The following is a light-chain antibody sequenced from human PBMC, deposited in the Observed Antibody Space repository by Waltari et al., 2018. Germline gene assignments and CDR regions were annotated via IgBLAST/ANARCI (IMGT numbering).Light chain of an antibody. CDR3: QSYDSSLSGVV. CDR2: GNN. J-gene: IGLJ2*01. V-gene: IGLV1-40*01. Sequence: QSVLTQPPSVSGAPVQRVTISCTGSSSNIGAGYDVHWYQQLPGTAPKLLIDGNNDRPSWVPDRFSGSKSGPSASLAITGLQAEDEADYYCQSYDSSLSGVVFGGGTKLTVL. CDR1: SSNIGAGYD.